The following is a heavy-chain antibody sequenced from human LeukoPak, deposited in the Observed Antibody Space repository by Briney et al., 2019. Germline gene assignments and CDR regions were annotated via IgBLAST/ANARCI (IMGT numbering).Heavy chain of an antibody. J-gene: IGHJ4*02. CDR3: ARVYSSGAIRGLTPDY. D-gene: IGHD4-23*01. V-gene: IGHV1-2*02. Sequence: ASVKVSCKASGYTFTGYYMHWVRQAPGQGLEWMGWINPNSGGTNYAQKFQGRVTMTRDTSISTAYMELSRLRSDDTAVYYCARVYSSGAIRGLTPDYWGQGTLVTVSS. CDR1: GYTFTGYY. CDR2: INPNSGGT.